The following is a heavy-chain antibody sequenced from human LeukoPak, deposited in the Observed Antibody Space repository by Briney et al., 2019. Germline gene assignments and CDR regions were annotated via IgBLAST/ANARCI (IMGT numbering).Heavy chain of an antibody. V-gene: IGHV1-69*05. CDR3: ARYPVLRFLEWLPKTVYGMDV. D-gene: IGHD3-3*01. CDR1: GGTFSIYA. Sequence: GASVSVSCTASGGTFSIYAISWVRQAPGQGLEWMGGIIPFFGTANYAQKLQGRVTMTTDTSTSTAYMELRSLRSDDTAVYYCARYPVLRFLEWLPKTVYGMDVWGQGTTVSVSS. CDR2: IIPFFGTA. J-gene: IGHJ6*02.